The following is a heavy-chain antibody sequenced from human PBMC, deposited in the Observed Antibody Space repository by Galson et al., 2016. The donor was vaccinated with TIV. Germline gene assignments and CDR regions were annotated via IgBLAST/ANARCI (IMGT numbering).Heavy chain of an antibody. J-gene: IGHJ6*02. CDR2: TYYTSKWNT. D-gene: IGHD1-7*01. CDR1: GDSVSGNTAA. V-gene: IGHV6-1*01. CDR3: SRGNWNYGMGGAMDV. Sequence: CVISGDSVSGNTAAWNWVRQSPSRGLEWLGRTYYTSKWNTDYAVSVKGRIIIRPDTSMNQVSLQLSSVIPDDTAVYYCSRGNWNYGMGGAMDVWGRGTTVTVSS.